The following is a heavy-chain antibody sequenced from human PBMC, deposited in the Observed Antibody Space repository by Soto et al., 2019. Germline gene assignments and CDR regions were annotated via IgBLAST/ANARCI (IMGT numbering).Heavy chain of an antibody. CDR2: IYYSGST. V-gene: IGHV4-39*01. J-gene: IGHJ4*02. Sequence: SETLSLTCTVSGGSISSSSYYWGWIRQPPGKGLEWIGSIYYSGSTYYNPSLKSRVTISVDTSKNQFSLKLSSVTAADTAVYYCARHPGFDYWGQGTLVTVSS. CDR3: ARHPGFDY. CDR1: GGSISSSSYY.